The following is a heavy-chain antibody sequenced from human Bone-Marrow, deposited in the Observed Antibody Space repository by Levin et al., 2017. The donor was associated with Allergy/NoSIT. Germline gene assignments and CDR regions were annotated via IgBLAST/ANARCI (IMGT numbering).Heavy chain of an antibody. CDR1: GFTFSSYD. CDR3: ARGPVRGVISYYYYYGMDV. CDR2: IGTAGDT. D-gene: IGHD3-10*02. J-gene: IGHJ6*02. Sequence: GGSLRLSCAASGFTFSSYDMHWVRQATGKGLEWVSAIGTAGDTYYPGSVKGRFTISRENAKNSLYLQMNSLRAGETAVYYCARGPVRGVISYYYYYGMDVWGQGTTVTVSS. V-gene: IGHV3-13*01.